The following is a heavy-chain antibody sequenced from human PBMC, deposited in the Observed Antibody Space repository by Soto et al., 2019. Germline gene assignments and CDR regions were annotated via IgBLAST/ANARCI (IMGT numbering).Heavy chain of an antibody. D-gene: IGHD2-2*01. CDR3: AKERMEQYQFLPFFDY. CDR2: IWYDGSNK. CDR1: GFTFSSYG. J-gene: IGHJ4*02. Sequence: GGSLRLSCAASGFTFSSYGMHWVRQAPGKGLEWVAVIWYDGSNKYYADSVKGRFTISRDNSKNTLYLQMNSLRAEDTAVYYCAKERMEQYQFLPFFDYWGQGTLVTVSS. V-gene: IGHV3-33*06.